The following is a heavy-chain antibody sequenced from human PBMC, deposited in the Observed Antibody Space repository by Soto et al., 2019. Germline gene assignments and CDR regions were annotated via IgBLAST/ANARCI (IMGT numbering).Heavy chain of an antibody. CDR1: GFTFNKYG. CDR3: AKGGLWGAYYFDY. CDR2: ISYDGSTK. V-gene: IGHV3-30*18. J-gene: IGHJ4*02. D-gene: IGHD3-16*01. Sequence: QVQLVESGGRVVQPGRSLRLSCAASGFTFNKYGMQWVRQAPGKGLEWVAVISYDGSTKYYVDSVKGRFTISRDDSKNTLYLQMNSLRAEDTAVYYCAKGGLWGAYYFDYCGQGTLVSVSS.